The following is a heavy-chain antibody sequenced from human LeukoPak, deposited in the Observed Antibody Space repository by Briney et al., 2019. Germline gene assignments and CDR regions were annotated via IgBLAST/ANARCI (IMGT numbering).Heavy chain of an antibody. CDR3: ARCHYYGSGSYYSPCWFDT. D-gene: IGHD3-10*01. CDR2: ISYDGSNK. V-gene: IGHV3-30-3*01. J-gene: IGHJ5*02. Sequence: HPGGSLRLSCAASGFTFSSYAMHWVRQAPAKGLGWVAVISYDGSNKYYADSVKGRFTISRDNSKNTLYLQMNSLRAEDTAVYCCARCHYYGSGSYYSPCWFDTWGEGTLVSVSS. CDR1: GFTFSSYA.